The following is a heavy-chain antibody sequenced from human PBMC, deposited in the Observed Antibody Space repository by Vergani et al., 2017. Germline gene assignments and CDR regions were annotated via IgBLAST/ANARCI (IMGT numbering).Heavy chain of an antibody. CDR2: IIPLSGIT. V-gene: IGHV1-69*12. Sequence: QVQLVQSGAEVKKPGSSVKVSCKASGGTFSNYAVTWLRQAPGQGLEWMGGIIPLSGITNYAQKFQGRITITADESTSAAYMELSSLRSEDTAVYYCVRMIGSVAVAVTTFGCWGEAILVTASS. J-gene: IGHJ4*02. CDR3: VRMIGSVAVAVTTFGC. D-gene: IGHD6-19*01. CDR1: GGTFSNYA.